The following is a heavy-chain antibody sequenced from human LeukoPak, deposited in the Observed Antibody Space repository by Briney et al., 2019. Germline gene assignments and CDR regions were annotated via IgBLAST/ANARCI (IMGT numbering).Heavy chain of an antibody. V-gene: IGHV4-59*01. CDR3: ARRGYGSGSLIRMDV. J-gene: IGHJ6*02. Sequence: PSETLSLTCTVSGGSISSYYWSWIRQPPGKGLEWIGYIYYSGTTNYNPSLESRVTISVDTSKNQFSLKLSSVTAADTAVYYCARRGYGSGSLIRMDVWGQGTTVTVSS. CDR1: GGSISSYY. CDR2: IYYSGTT. D-gene: IGHD3-10*01.